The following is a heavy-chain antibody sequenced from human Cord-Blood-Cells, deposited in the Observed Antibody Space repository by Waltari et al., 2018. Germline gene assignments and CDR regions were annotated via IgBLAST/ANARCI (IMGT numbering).Heavy chain of an antibody. D-gene: IGHD2-21*01. V-gene: IGHV4-61*01. J-gene: IGHJ4*02. Sequence: QVQLQESDPGLVKPSETLSLTCTVSGGSVSSGSYYWSWIRQPPGKGLEWIGYIYYSGSTNYNPSLKSRVTISVDTSKNQFSLKLSSVTAADTAVYYCARVRGWGSWFDYWGQGTLVTVSS. CDR1: GGSVSSGSYY. CDR2: IYYSGST. CDR3: ARVRGWGSWFDY.